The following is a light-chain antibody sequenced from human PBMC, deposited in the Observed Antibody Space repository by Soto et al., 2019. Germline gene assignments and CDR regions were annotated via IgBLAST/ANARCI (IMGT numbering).Light chain of an antibody. CDR1: QSISSW. V-gene: IGKV1-5*03. CDR3: QQYKTYWA. CDR2: KAS. Sequence: DIQMTQSPSTLSASVGDRITITCRASQSISSWLAWYQQKSGKAPKVLIYKASSLECGVPSRFSGSGSGTEFTLTISSLQPDDFATYYCQQYKTYWAFGQWTKVEIK. J-gene: IGKJ1*01.